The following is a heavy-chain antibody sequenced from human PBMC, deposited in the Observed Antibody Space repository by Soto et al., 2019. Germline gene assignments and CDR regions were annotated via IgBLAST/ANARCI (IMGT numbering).Heavy chain of an antibody. V-gene: IGHV1-46*02. CDR1: GYTFQNYH. Sequence: QVQLVQSGAAVKEPGASVKVSCKASGYTFQNYHMHWVRQAPGQGLEWMGIIHPSGDTKTYAQRFQGRLAMPRNASTSTAYMELSSLTSADTAVYFCARDLWGSWTVDYWGQGTLVTVSS. D-gene: IGHD3-16*01. CDR2: IHPSGDTK. J-gene: IGHJ4*02. CDR3: ARDLWGSWTVDY.